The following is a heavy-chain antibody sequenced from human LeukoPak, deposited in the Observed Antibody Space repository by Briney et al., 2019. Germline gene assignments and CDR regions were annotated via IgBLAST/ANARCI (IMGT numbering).Heavy chain of an antibody. J-gene: IGHJ4*02. CDR2: IYYSGST. V-gene: IGHV4-59*01. CDR1: GGSISSYY. CDR3: ARVSTPGMQLWRWGPGPYYFDY. Sequence: PSETLSLTCTVSGGSISSYYWSWIRQPPGKGLEWIGYIYYSGSTNYNPSLKSRVTISVDTSKNQFSLKLSSVTAADTAVYYCARVSTPGMQLWRWGPGPYYFDYWGQGTLVTVSS. D-gene: IGHD5-18*01.